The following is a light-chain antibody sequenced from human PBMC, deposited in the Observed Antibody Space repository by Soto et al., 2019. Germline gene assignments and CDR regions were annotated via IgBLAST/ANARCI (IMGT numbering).Light chain of an antibody. Sequence: DIQMTQSPSSLSASVGDRVTITCRAGQSIGSYLNWYQQKPGKAPKLLIYAASSLESGVPSRFSGSGSGTEFTLTISSLQPDDFATYYCQQYNSYSTFGQGTKVDIK. CDR1: QSIGSY. CDR3: QQYNSYST. J-gene: IGKJ1*01. V-gene: IGKV1-5*01. CDR2: AAS.